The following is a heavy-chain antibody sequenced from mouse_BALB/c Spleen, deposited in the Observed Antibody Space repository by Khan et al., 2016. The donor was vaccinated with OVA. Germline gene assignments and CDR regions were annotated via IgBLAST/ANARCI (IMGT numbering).Heavy chain of an antibody. CDR3: TSMVATLCYYSLDY. Sequence: EVKLEESGGGLVQPGGSMKLSCAASGFTFSDAWMDWVRQSPEKGLEWVAEIRGKVNNHGKYYAESVKGRFTISRDDSKGSVDLQRKSLRAEDTGIYYCTSMVATLCYYSLDYWGQGTSVTVSS. D-gene: IGHD1-1*02. CDR2: IRGKVNNHGK. CDR1: GFTFSDAW. V-gene: IGHV6-6*01. J-gene: IGHJ4*01.